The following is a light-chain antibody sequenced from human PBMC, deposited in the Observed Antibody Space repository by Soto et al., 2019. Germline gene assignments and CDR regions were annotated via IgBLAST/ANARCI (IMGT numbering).Light chain of an antibody. CDR2: DAY. J-gene: IGKJ4*01. CDR1: QSVTSD. CDR3: QQRSNWLT. Sequence: EIVLTQSPATLSLSPGERATLSCRASQSVTSDLAWYQQKPGQAPRLLIYDAYNRATGIPARFSGSGSGTDFTLTFSSLEPEDFAVYYCQQRSNWLTFGGGTKVEIK. V-gene: IGKV3-11*01.